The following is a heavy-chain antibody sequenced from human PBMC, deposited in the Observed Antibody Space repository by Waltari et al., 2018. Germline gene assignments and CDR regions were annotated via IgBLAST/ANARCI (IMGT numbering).Heavy chain of an antibody. V-gene: IGHV3-7*03. CDR2: IEPDGGEK. CDR1: GFTFRNHW. D-gene: IGHD1-1*01. J-gene: IGHJ4*02. CDR3: ARLWNGPDS. Sequence: EVQLVESGGGLVQPGGSLRVSCAASGFTFRNHWMSWVRQPPGKGLVGVANIEPDGGEKNYVDSEKGRFTISRDNAQNSVHMQMNSLRPEDTAVYYCARLWNGPDSWGQGALVTVSS.